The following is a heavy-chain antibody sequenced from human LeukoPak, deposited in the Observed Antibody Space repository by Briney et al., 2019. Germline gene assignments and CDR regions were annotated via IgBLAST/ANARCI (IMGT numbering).Heavy chain of an antibody. CDR1: GGSISSSSYY. CDR3: ARSPVVPAAIGYYYYYMDV. V-gene: IGHV4-39*01. Sequence: SETLSLTCTVSGGSISSSSYYWGWIRQPPGKGLEWSGRIYYSGSTCYNPSLKSRVTISVDTSKNQFSLKLSSVAAADTAVYYCARSPVVPAAIGYYYYYMDVWGKGTTVTVSS. D-gene: IGHD2-2*01. CDR2: IYYSGST. J-gene: IGHJ6*03.